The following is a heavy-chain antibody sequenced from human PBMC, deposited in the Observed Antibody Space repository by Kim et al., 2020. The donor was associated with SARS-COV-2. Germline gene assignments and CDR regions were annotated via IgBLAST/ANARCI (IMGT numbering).Heavy chain of an antibody. CDR2: ISYDGSNK. V-gene: IGHV3-30*04. CDR1: GFTFSSYA. D-gene: IGHD3-3*01. CDR3: AREIAWEWAQKAFDY. J-gene: IGHJ4*02. Sequence: GGSLRLSCAASGFTFSSYAMHWVRQAPGKGLEWVAVISYDGSNKYYVDSVKGRFTISRDNSKNTLYLQMNSLRAEDTAVYYCAREIAWEWAQKAFDYWGQRTLVTVSS.